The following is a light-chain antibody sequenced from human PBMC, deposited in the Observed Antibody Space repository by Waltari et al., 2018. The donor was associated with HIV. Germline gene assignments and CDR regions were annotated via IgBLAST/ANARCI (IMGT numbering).Light chain of an antibody. CDR1: QSVSSY. CDR3: QQRSNWPPT. J-gene: IGKJ3*01. Sequence: IVLPQSPATLSLSPGETAHPSCRASQSVSSYLAWYQQKPGQAPRLLIYDASNRANGIPARFSGSGSGTDFTLTISSLEPEDFAVYYCQQRSNWPPTFGPGTKVDIK. V-gene: IGKV3-11*01. CDR2: DAS.